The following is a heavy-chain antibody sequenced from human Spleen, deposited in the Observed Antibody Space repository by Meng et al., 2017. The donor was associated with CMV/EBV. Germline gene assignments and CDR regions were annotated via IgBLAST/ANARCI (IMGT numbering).Heavy chain of an antibody. D-gene: IGHD1-26*01. CDR1: GGSCSGYY. Sequence: QARRHQWGAVLWQPAQTLSRTCAGYGGSCSGYYWSWIRQPPGKGLEWIGEINHSGSTNYNPSLKSRVTISVDTSKNQFSLKLSSVTAADTAVYYCARGRLYSGSYLFDYWGQGTLVTVSS. J-gene: IGHJ4*02. CDR3: ARGRLYSGSYLFDY. V-gene: IGHV4-34*01. CDR2: INHSGST.